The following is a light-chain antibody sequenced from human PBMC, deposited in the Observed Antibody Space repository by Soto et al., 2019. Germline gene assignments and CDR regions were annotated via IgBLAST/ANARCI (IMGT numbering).Light chain of an antibody. CDR2: AAS. CDR3: QQANGSPT. V-gene: IGKV1-12*01. CDR1: QGISSW. Sequence: DIQMTQSPSSMSASVGDRVTITCRASQGISSWLARYQQKPGKAPKLLIYAASSLQSGVPSRFSGSGSGTDFTLTISSLQPEDFATYYCQQANGSPTFGQGTKLEIK. J-gene: IGKJ2*01.